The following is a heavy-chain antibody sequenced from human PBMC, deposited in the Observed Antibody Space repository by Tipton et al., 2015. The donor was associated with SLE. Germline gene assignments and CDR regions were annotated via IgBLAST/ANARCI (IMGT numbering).Heavy chain of an antibody. CDR3: ARHDGYNQFDY. V-gene: IGHV4-59*05. D-gene: IGHD5-24*01. J-gene: IGHJ4*02. CDR1: GGSISSYY. Sequence: LRLSCTVSGGSISSYYWSWIRQPPGKGLEWIGSIYYSGSTYYNPSLKSRVTISVDTSKNQFSLKLSSVTAADTAVYYCARHDGYNQFDYWGQETLVTVSS. CDR2: IYYSGST.